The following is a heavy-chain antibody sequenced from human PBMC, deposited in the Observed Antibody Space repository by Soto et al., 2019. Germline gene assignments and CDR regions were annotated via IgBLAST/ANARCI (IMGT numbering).Heavy chain of an antibody. CDR3: ARDRITTRGDAFGL. D-gene: IGHD3-3*01. V-gene: IGHV1-69*08. CDR1: GGTFSTYI. CDR2: IIPIPDIT. Sequence: QVQLVQSGAEVRKPGSSVKVSCKAPGGTFSTYIISWVRQAPGQGLEWMGRIIPIPDITNYAQKFQGRVTVTADRSTRTAYMELTSLKSEDTAVYYCARDRITTRGDAFGLWGQGTMVTVSS. J-gene: IGHJ3*01.